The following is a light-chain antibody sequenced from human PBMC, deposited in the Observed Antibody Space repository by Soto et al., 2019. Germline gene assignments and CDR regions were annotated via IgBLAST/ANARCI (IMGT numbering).Light chain of an antibody. CDR1: SSNIGAGYD. Sequence: QSVLTQPPSVSGAPGQGVTISCTGSSSNIGAGYDVHWYQHLPGTAPKLLIYGNNNRPSGVPDRFSGSKSATSATLGITGLQTGDEADYYCGTWDSSLSAVVFGGGTKLTVL. CDR3: GTWDSSLSAVV. J-gene: IGLJ2*01. CDR2: GNN. V-gene: IGLV1-40*01.